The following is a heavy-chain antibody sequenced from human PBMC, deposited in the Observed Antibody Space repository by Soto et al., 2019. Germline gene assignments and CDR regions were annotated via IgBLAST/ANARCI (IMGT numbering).Heavy chain of an antibody. J-gene: IGHJ6*03. CDR2: IYHSGST. CDR1: SGSISSSNW. D-gene: IGHD2-2*01. CDR3: AREVVVPAGPYYYYMDV. Sequence: SETLSLTCAVSSGSISSSNWWSWVRQPPGKGLEWIGEIYHSGSTNYNPSLKSRVTISVDKSKNQFSLKLSSVTAADTAVYYCAREVVVPAGPYYYYMDVWGKGTTVTVSS. V-gene: IGHV4-4*02.